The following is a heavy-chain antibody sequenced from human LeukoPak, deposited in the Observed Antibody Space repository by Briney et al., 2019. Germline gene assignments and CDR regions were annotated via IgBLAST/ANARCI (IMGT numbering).Heavy chain of an antibody. J-gene: IGHJ5*02. V-gene: IGHV3-73*01. D-gene: IGHD6-19*01. CDR2: ISSKANSYAT. Sequence: GGSLRLSCAASGFTFSGSAMHWVRQASGKGLEWVGRISSKANSYATAYAASVKGRFTISRDDSKNTAYLQMNSLKTEDTAVYYCTRQTLGEAVAGFNWFDPWGQGTLVTVSS. CDR1: GFTFSGSA. CDR3: TRQTLGEAVAGFNWFDP.